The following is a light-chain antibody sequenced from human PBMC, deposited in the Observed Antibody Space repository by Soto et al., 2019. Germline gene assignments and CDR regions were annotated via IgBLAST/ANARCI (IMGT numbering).Light chain of an antibody. Sequence: QSALTQPASVSGSPGQSITISCTGTSSDVGGYNYVSWYQQHPGKAPKLMIYDVSNRLSGVSNRFSGSKSGNTASLTISGLQAEDEADYYCSSYTSSSHYVFGTGTKLTVL. CDR3: SSYTSSSHYV. J-gene: IGLJ1*01. V-gene: IGLV2-14*01. CDR1: SSDVGGYNY. CDR2: DVS.